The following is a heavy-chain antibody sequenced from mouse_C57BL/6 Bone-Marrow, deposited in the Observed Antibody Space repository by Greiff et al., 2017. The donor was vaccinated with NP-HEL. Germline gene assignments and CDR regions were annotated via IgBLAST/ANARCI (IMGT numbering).Heavy chain of an antibody. CDR3: ASPIYYDYDGDY. D-gene: IGHD2-4*01. Sequence: VQLQQPGAELVRPGTSVKLSCKASGYTFTSYWMHWVKQRPGQGLEWIGVIDPSDSYTNYNQKFKVTATLTVDTSSSTAYMQLSSLTSEDSAVYYCASPIYYDYDGDYWGQGTTLTVSS. V-gene: IGHV1-59*01. CDR2: IDPSDSYT. CDR1: GYTFTSYW. J-gene: IGHJ2*01.